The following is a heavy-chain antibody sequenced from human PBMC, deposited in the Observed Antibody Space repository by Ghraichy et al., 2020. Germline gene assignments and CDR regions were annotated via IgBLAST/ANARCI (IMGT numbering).Heavy chain of an antibody. D-gene: IGHD6-13*01. V-gene: IGHV3-7*01. J-gene: IGHJ4*02. CDR3: ARSPGIAAQTIYDY. CDR2: IKQDGSEK. CDR1: GFTFSSYW. Sequence: GGSLRLSCAASGFTFSSYWMSWVRQAPGKGLEWVANIKQDGSEKYYVDSVKGRFTISRDNAKNSLYLQMNSLRAEDTAVYYCARSPGIAAQTIYDYWGQGTLVTVSS.